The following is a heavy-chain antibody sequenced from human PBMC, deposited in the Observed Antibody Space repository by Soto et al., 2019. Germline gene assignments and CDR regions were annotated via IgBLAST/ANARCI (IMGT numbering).Heavy chain of an antibody. CDR2: IWYDGSNK. J-gene: IGHJ2*01. CDR1: GFTFSSYG. D-gene: IGHD6-13*01. V-gene: IGHV3-33*01. Sequence: QVQLVESGGGVVQPGRSLRLSCAASGFTFSSYGMHWVRQAPGKGLEWVAVIWYDGSNKYYADSVKGRFTISRDNSKNTLYLQMNSRRAEDTAVYYCARARIAAAVSSWYFDLWGRGTLVTVSS. CDR3: ARARIAAAVSSWYFDL.